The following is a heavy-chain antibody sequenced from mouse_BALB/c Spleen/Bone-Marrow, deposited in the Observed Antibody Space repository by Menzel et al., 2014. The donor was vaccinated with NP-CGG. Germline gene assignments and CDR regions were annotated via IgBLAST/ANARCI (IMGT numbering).Heavy chain of an antibody. V-gene: IGHV14-3*02. CDR3: ANYYYGYYFDS. J-gene: IGHJ2*01. CDR1: GFNIKDTY. Sequence: VQLQQSGAELVKPGASVKLSCTASGFNIKDTYMHWVKQRPEQGLEWTGRIDPANGNTKYDPKFQGKATITADTSSNTAYLQLSSLTSEDTAVYYCANYYYGYYFDSWGQGTTLTVSS. D-gene: IGHD1-1*01. CDR2: IDPANGNT.